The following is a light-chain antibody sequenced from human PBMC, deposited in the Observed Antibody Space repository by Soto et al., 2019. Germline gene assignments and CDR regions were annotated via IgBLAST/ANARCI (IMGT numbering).Light chain of an antibody. CDR2: GAS. V-gene: IGKV3-20*01. CDR1: QSVSSSY. J-gene: IGKJ1*01. CDR3: QQYGTSSPGT. Sequence: EIVLTQSPDTLSLSPGERATLSCRASQSVSSSYLAWYQQKPGQAPRLLIYGASSRATGIPDRFSGSGSGTDFTLTISRLEPEDFAVYYCQQYGTSSPGTFGQGTKVEIK.